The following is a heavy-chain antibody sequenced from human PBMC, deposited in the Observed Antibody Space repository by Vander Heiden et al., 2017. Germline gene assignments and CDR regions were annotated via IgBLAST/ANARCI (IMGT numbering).Heavy chain of an antibody. CDR2: ISGSGGST. D-gene: IGHD5-12*01. CDR3: AKDQGVEMATISGPDY. CDR1: GFTFSSYA. Sequence: EVQLLESGGGLVQPGGSLRLSCAASGFTFSSYAMSWVRQAPGKGLEWVSAISGSGGSTYYADSVKGRFTISRDNSKNTLYLQMNSLRAEDTAVYYCAKDQGVEMATISGPDYWGQGTLVTVSS. J-gene: IGHJ4*02. V-gene: IGHV3-23*01.